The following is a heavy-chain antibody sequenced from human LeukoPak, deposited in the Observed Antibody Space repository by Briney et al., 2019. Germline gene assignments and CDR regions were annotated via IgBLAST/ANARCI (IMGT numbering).Heavy chain of an antibody. V-gene: IGHV3-23*01. CDR1: GFTFNTYA. J-gene: IGHJ6*03. CDR2: ISGSGGST. Sequence: GGSLRLSCAASGFTFNTYAMSWVRQAPGKGLEWVSTISGSGGSTYYADSVKGRFTISRDNAKNSLFLQMNSLRAEDTAVYYCARDRSATFYDSSGYYYYYYMDVWGKGTTVTVSS. D-gene: IGHD3-22*01. CDR3: ARDRSATFYDSSGYYYYYYMDV.